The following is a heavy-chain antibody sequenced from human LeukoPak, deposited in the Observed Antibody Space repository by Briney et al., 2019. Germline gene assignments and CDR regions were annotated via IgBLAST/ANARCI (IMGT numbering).Heavy chain of an antibody. D-gene: IGHD3-3*01. CDR2: IIGSVGST. J-gene: IGHJ4*02. Sequence: GGSLRLSCAPSGVTFSSYSISCVRHAPGEWLEWVSAIIGSVGSTYYTDSVKGRSTISRDNSKTTLYLQMHSLRAEDTAVYYCAKARNDFGVVITPSGYWGQGTLVTVSS. CDR3: AKARNDFGVVITPSGY. CDR1: GVTFSSYS. V-gene: IGHV3-23*01.